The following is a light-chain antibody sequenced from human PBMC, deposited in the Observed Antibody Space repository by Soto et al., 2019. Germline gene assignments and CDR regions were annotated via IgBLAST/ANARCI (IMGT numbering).Light chain of an antibody. J-gene: IGLJ3*02. CDR1: SSHIGAGYD. CDR2: GNS. CDR3: QSYDSSLSAL. V-gene: IGLV1-40*01. Sequence: QSVLTQPPSVSGAPGQRVTISCTGSSSHIGAGYDVHWYQQLPGTAPKLLIYGNSNRPSGVPDRFSGSKSGTSASLAITGLQAEDEADYYCQSYDSSLSALFGGGTQLTVL.